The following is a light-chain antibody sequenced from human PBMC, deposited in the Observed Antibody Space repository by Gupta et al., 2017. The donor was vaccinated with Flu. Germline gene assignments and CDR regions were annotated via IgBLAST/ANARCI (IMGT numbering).Light chain of an antibody. CDR1: QGLFSSYKNRDY. CDR2: WAS. CDR3: LQYFSART. J-gene: IGKJ1*01. Sequence: DIVMTQSPLSLAFSLGETATVNCKSSQGLFSSYKNRDYLDWYQHKPGQPPKLLIYWASTREYGVPDRFSGSGSGTDFTLTSKNVQAEDVAVYYWLQYFSARTFGQGTKVEVK. V-gene: IGKV4-1*01.